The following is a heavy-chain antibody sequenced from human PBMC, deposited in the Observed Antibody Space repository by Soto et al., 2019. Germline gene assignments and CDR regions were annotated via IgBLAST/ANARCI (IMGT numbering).Heavy chain of an antibody. D-gene: IGHD2-2*02. CDR1: GGTFSSYA. CDR2: IIPIFGTA. Sequence: SVKVSCKASGGTFSSYAISWVRQAPGQGLEWMGGIIPIFGTANYAQKFQGRVTITADESTSTAYMELSSLRSEDTAVYYCERYCSSTSCYSNYYYYGMAVWGKGTTVTVSS. V-gene: IGHV1-69*13. J-gene: IGHJ6*04. CDR3: ERYCSSTSCYSNYYYYGMAV.